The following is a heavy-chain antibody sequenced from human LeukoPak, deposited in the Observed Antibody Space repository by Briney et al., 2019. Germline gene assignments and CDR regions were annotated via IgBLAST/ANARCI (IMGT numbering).Heavy chain of an antibody. V-gene: IGHV3-53*01. CDR1: GFTVSSNY. Sequence: RGSLRLSCAASGFTVSSNYMSWVRQAPGKGLECVSVIYSGGATYYADSVKGRFTISRDNSKNTLYLQMNSLRAEDTAVYYCARPTSGVRLGMDVWGQGTTVTVSS. D-gene: IGHD3-10*01. J-gene: IGHJ6*02. CDR3: ARPTSGVRLGMDV. CDR2: IYSGGAT.